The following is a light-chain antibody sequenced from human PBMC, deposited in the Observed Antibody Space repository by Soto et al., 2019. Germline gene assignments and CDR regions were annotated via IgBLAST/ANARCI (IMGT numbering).Light chain of an antibody. CDR3: QQRSAWVT. CDR1: QSVSND. V-gene: IGKV3-11*01. J-gene: IGKJ5*01. Sequence: IVLTQSPATLSLWPGETAILSCRASQSVSNDLGWYQQKPGQAPRLLIYDASNRAPGIPARFSGSGSGTDFTLTISSLEPEDFALYYCQQRSAWVTFGQGTRLEI. CDR2: DAS.